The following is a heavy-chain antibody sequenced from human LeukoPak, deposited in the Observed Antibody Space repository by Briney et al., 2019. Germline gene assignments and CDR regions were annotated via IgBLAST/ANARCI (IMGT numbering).Heavy chain of an antibody. CDR2: TYYRSKWYN. J-gene: IGHJ5*02. CDR3: ARVSSYSPNNWFDP. Sequence: SQTLSLTCAISGDSVSSNSAAWNWIRQSPSRGLEWLGRTYYRSKWYNDYGVSVKSRITINPDTSKNQFSLQLNSVTPEDTAVYYCARVSSYSPNNWFDPWGQGTLVTVSS. V-gene: IGHV6-1*01. D-gene: IGHD1-26*01. CDR1: GDSVSSNSAA.